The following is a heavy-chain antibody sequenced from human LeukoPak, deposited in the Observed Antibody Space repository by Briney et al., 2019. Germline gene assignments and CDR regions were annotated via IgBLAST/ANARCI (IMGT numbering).Heavy chain of an antibody. V-gene: IGHV7-4-1*02. D-gene: IGHD4-17*01. J-gene: IGHJ4*02. CDR2: INTNTGNP. Sequence: AASVKVSCKASGYTFTSYAMNWVRQAPGQGLEWMGWINTNTGNPTYAQGFTGRFVFSLDTSVSTAYLQISSLKAEDTAVYYCAGGADYGDYVGNFDYWGQGTLVTVSS. CDR3: AGGADYGDYVGNFDY. CDR1: GYTFTSYA.